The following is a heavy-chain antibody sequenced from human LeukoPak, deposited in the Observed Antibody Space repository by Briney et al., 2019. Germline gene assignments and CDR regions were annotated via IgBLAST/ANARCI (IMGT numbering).Heavy chain of an antibody. CDR1: GGSISSYY. D-gene: IGHD2/OR15-2a*01. CDR2: IYYSEST. CDR3: ARGLSRNYYYYMDV. Sequence: SETLSLTCTVSGGSISSYYWSWIRQPPGKGLEWIGYIYYSESTNYNPSLKSRVTISVDTSKNQFSLKLSSVTAADTAVYYCARGLSRNYYYYMDVWGKGTTVTVSS. J-gene: IGHJ6*03. V-gene: IGHV4-59*01.